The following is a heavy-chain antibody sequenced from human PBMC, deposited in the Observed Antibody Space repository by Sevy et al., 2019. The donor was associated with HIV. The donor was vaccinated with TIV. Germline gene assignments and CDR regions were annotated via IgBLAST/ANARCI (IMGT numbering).Heavy chain of an antibody. CDR2: IKSKTDGETK. CDR1: GLEFTIAW. V-gene: IGHV3-15*07. J-gene: IGHJ4*02. Sequence: GGSLRLSCAASGLEFTIAWMNWVRQAPGKGLEWVGRIKSKTDGETKDYAAPVKGRFTISRDDSGNMLYLDMNSLRTEDTAVYYCSANNFDYWGPGTLVTVSS. CDR3: SANNFDY.